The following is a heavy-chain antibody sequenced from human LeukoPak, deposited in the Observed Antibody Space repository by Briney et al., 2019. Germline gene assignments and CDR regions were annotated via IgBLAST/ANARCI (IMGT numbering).Heavy chain of an antibody. CDR1: GGSISSYY. CDR2: IYTSGST. Sequence: SETLSLTCTVSGGSISSYYWSWIRQPAGKGLEWIGRIYTSGSTNYNPSLKSRVTISVDTSKNQFSLKLSSVTAADTAVYYCARRLYSSSYYHWYFDLWGRGTLVTVSS. CDR3: ARRLYSSSYYHWYFDL. V-gene: IGHV4-4*07. J-gene: IGHJ2*01. D-gene: IGHD6-13*01.